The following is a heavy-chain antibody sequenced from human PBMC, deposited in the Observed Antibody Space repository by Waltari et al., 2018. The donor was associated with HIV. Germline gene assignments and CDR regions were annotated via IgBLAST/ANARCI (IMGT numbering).Heavy chain of an antibody. CDR3: TADLYGSEQYSHDY. J-gene: IGHJ4*02. CDR2: SITGEVGGAK. CDR1: GLLLRKAW. Sequence: DGQLVEPGGGLVKSGGSLRLPCAASGLLLRKAWMRGVRQAPGKGLACVVRSITGEVGGAKYYAAPLKGRFTISRDDVKHTLYRQIDGRNTEDSAVYYCTADLYGSEQYSHDYWGQGTLVTVSP. D-gene: IGHD1-26*01. V-gene: IGHV3-15*01.